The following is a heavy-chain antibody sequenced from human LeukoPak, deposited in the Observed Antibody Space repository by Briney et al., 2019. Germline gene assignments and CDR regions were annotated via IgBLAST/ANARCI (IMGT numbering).Heavy chain of an antibody. CDR1: GYTFTGYY. CDR3: ARGATVTTRGINAFDI. J-gene: IGHJ3*02. Sequence: ASVKVSCKASGYTFTGYYMHWVRQAPGQGLEWMGWINPNSGGTNYAQKLQGRVTMTTDTSTSTAYMELRSLRSDDTAVYYCARGATVTTRGINAFDIWGQGTMVTVSS. CDR2: INPNSGGT. D-gene: IGHD4-17*01. V-gene: IGHV1-2*02.